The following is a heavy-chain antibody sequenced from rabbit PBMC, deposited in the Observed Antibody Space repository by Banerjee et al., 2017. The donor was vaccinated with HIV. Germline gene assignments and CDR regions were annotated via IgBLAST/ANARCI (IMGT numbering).Heavy chain of an antibody. Sequence: QSLEESGGDLVKPGASLTLTCTASGFSFSSYYMCWVRQAPGKGLEWIACIYAGKGSSDYAKWVNGRFTISSDSAQNTVDLQMNSLTAADTATYFCARDGAGYAGDGDVHRCFDLWGPGTLVTVS. CDR3: ARDGAGYAGDGDVHRCFDL. J-gene: IGHJ4*01. V-gene: IGHV1S40*01. CDR1: GFSFSSYY. CDR2: IYAGKGSS. D-gene: IGHD4-2*01.